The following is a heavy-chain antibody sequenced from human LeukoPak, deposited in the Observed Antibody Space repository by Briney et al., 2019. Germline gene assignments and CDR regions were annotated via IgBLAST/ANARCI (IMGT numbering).Heavy chain of an antibody. D-gene: IGHD6-13*01. CDR1: GYTFTGYY. V-gene: IGHV1-2*02. Sequence: ASVKVSCKASGYTFTGYYMHWVRQAPGQGLEWMGWINPNSGGTNYAQKFQGRVTMTRDTSISTAYMELSSLRSDDTAVYYCATVYSSSWYGPSNWGQGTLVTVSS. CDR2: INPNSGGT. J-gene: IGHJ4*02. CDR3: ATVYSSSWYGPSN.